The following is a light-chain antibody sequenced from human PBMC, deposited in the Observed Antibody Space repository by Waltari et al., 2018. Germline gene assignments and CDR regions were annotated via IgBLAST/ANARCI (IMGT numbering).Light chain of an antibody. Sequence: QSALTQPASVSGSPGQSITISCTGTSNDVGGYGYVSWYQQYPGKAHKLIIYEVSYRPSGISTRFSGSKSGNTASLTISGLQADDEADYYCSSHTSTVPHVFGTGTRVTVV. V-gene: IGLV2-14*01. CDR1: SNDVGGYGY. CDR3: SSHTSTVPHV. CDR2: EVS. J-gene: IGLJ1*01.